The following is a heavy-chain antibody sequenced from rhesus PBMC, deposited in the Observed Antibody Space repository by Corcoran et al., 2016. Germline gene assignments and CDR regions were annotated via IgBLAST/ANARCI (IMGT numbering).Heavy chain of an antibody. Sequence: QVPLQESGPGLVKPSETLSLTCAVSGDSFCGYYWVWIRLPPGKGLEGTGYISGSSGSTDYNPSLKSRVTISTDTSKNQFSLKLTSVTAADTAVYYCARGPRSYNSDAFDFWGQGLRVTVSS. J-gene: IGHJ3*01. CDR1: GDSFCGYY. V-gene: IGHV4-165*01. CDR2: ISGSSGST. D-gene: IGHD1-26*01. CDR3: ARGPRSYNSDAFDF.